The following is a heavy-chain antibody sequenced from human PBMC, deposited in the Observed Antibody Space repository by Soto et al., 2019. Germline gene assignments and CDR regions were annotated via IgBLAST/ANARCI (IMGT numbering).Heavy chain of an antibody. CDR1: GFTVSSNY. CDR3: ASLPLTYYDFWSGYYS. V-gene: IGHV3-53*01. Sequence: EVQLVESGGGLIQPGGSLRLSCAASGFTVSSNYMSWVRQAPGKGLEWVSVIYSGGSTYYADSVKGRFTISRDNSKNTLYLQMNSLRAEDTAVYYCASLPLTYYDFWSGYYSWGQGTLVTVSS. D-gene: IGHD3-3*01. J-gene: IGHJ4*02. CDR2: IYSGGST.